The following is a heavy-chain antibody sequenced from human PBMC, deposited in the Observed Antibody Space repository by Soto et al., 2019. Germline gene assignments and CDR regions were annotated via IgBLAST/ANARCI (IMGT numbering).Heavy chain of an antibody. J-gene: IGHJ4*02. CDR3: AKGGSSVRAHREVPSFDY. D-gene: IGHD3-16*01. CDR2: ISWDGGST. Sequence: GESLKISCAASGFTFDDYTMHWVRQAPGKGLEWVSLISWDGGSTYYADSVKGRFTISRDNSKNSLYLQMNSLGTEDTALYYCAKGGSSVRAHREVPSFDYWGQGTLVTVSS. V-gene: IGHV3-43*01. CDR1: GFTFDDYT.